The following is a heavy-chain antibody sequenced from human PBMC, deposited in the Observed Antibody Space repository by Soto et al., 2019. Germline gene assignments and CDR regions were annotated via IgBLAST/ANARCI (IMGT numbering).Heavy chain of an antibody. CDR2: IYYSGST. V-gene: IGHV4-61*01. J-gene: IGHJ6*02. CDR1: GGSVSSGSYY. Sequence: QVQLQESGPGLVKPSETLSLTCTVSGGSVSSGSYYWRWIRQPPGKGLEWIGYIYYSGSTNSTPSLLRRVTTSAATSKNHFSPTLSSVTAAYTAVYCCARGIEGWYQGRYYYGMDVRGQGTTVTVSS. D-gene: IGHD6-19*01. CDR3: ARGIEGWYQGRYYYGMDV.